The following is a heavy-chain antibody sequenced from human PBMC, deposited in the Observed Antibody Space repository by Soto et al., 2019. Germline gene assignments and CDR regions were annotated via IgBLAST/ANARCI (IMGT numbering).Heavy chain of an antibody. CDR1: GVTFSSHW. V-gene: IGHV3-74*01. Sequence: GGSLRLSCAASGVTFSSHWMHWVRQAPGKGLVWVSRSNSDGSSTSYADSVKGRFTISRDNAKNTLYLQMNNLRVEDTAVYYCARGYSSSSVTNGYWGQGTLLTVSS. J-gene: IGHJ4*02. CDR2: SNSDGSST. D-gene: IGHD6-6*01. CDR3: ARGYSSSSVTNGY.